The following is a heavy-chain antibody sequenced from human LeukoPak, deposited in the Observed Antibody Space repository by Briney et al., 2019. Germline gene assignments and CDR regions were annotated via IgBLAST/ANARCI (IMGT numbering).Heavy chain of an antibody. CDR1: DGSSSGYY. CDR2: INHSGST. V-gene: IGHV4-34*01. J-gene: IGHJ4*02. CDR3: ARGRSQKDY. Sequence: PSETLSLTCAVYDGSSSGYYWSWIRQPPGKGLEWIGEINHSGSTNYNPSLKSRVTISVDTSKNQFSLKLSSVTAADTAVYYCARGRSQKDYWGQGTLVTVSS.